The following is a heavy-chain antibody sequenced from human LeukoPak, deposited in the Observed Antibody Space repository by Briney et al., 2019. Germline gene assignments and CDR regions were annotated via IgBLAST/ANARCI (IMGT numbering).Heavy chain of an antibody. J-gene: IGHJ3*02. D-gene: IGHD3-16*01. V-gene: IGHV4-34*01. Sequence: SETLSLTCAVYGGSFSGYYWSWIRQPPGKGLEWIGEINHSGSTNYNPSLKSRVTISVDTSKNQFSLKLSSVTAADTAVYYCARGGDKGFDIWGQGTMVTVSS. CDR1: GGSFSGYY. CDR3: ARGGDKGFDI. CDR2: INHSGST.